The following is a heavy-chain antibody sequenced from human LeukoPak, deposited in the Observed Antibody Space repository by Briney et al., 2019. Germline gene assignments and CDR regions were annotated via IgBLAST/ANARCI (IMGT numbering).Heavy chain of an antibody. J-gene: IGHJ4*02. CDR1: GYTFTSYY. CDR3: ASAIEMATKGGLDY. D-gene: IGHD5-24*01. CDR2: INPSGGST. V-gene: IGHV1-46*01. Sequence: ASVKVSCKASGYTFTSYYMHWVRQAPGQGLEWMGIINPSGGSTSYAQKFQGRATMTRDMSTSTVYMELSSLRSEDTAVYYCASAIEMATKGGLDYWGQGTLVTVSS.